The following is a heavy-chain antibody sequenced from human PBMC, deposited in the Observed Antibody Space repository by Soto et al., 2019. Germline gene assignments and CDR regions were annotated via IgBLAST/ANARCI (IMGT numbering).Heavy chain of an antibody. CDR2: ISAYNGNT. V-gene: IGHV1-18*01. CDR1: GYTFTSYG. J-gene: IGHJ6*02. Sequence: ASVKVSCKASGYTFTSYGIRWARQAPGQGLEWMGWISAYNGNTNYAQKLQGRVTMTTDTSTSTAYMELRSLRSDDTAVYYCARDPGVAVAWSDPSRGMDVWGQGTTVTVSS. CDR3: ARDPGVAVAWSDPSRGMDV. D-gene: IGHD6-19*01.